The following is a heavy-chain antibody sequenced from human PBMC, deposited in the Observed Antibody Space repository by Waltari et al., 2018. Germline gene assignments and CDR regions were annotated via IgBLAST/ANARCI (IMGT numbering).Heavy chain of an antibody. J-gene: IGHJ4*02. V-gene: IGHV3-21*01. CDR1: GFTFSSYS. CDR3: AREVGAKGLDY. CDR2: SSRSSSYI. D-gene: IGHD1-26*01. Sequence: EVQLVESGGGLVKPGGSLRLSCAASGFTFSSYSMNWVRQAPGKGLGGVASSSRSSSYIYYADSVKGRFTISRDNAKNSLYLQMNSLRAEDTAVYYCAREVGAKGLDYWGQGTLVTVSS.